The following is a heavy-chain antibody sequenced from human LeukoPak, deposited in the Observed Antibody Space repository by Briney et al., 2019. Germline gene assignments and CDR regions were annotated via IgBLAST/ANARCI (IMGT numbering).Heavy chain of an antibody. J-gene: IGHJ4*02. Sequence: SETLSLTCTVSGGSISSGGYYWSWIRQPPGKGLEWIGEIYHSGSTNYNPSLKSRVTISVDKSKNQFSLKLSSVTAADTAVYYCASSDGWLRPFDYWGQGTLVTVSS. CDR3: ASSDGWLRPFDY. V-gene: IGHV4-30-2*01. CDR2: IYHSGST. D-gene: IGHD5-12*01. CDR1: GGSISSGGYY.